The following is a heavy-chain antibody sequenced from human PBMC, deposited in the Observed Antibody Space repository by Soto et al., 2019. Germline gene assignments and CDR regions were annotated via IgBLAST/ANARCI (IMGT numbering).Heavy chain of an antibody. D-gene: IGHD1-26*01. CDR3: ARDPLSGSYPYYYYGMDV. V-gene: IGHV1-3*01. J-gene: IGHJ6*02. Sequence: VASVKVSCKASGYTFTSYAMHWVRQAPGQRLEWMGWINAGNGNTKYSQKFQGRVTITRDTSASTAYMELSSLRSEDTAVYYCARDPLSGSYPYYYYGMDVWGQGTTVTVSS. CDR1: GYTFTSYA. CDR2: INAGNGNT.